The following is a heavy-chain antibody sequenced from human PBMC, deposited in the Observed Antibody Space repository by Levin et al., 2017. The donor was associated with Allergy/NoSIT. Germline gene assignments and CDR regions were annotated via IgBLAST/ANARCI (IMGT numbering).Heavy chain of an antibody. CDR2: ISTSGGST. J-gene: IGHJ4*02. V-gene: IGHV3-23*01. Sequence: GESLKISCAASGFTFSSYAMSWVRQAPGKGLEWVSDISTSGGSTDYADSVKGRFTISRDNSKNTLYLQMNSLRAEDTAVYYCAKKSGRSGFYQRDYFDYWGQGTLVTVSS. D-gene: IGHD3-3*01. CDR3: AKKSGRSGFYQRDYFDY. CDR1: GFTFSSYA.